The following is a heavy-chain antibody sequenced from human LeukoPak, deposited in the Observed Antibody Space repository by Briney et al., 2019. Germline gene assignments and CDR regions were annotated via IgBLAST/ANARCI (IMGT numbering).Heavy chain of an antibody. Sequence: GASVNVSCKASGGTFSSYAISWVRQAPGQGLEGMGGIIPILGTANYAQKFQGRVTITADKSTSTAYMELSSLRSEDTAVYYCARDLGLHPDAFDIWGQGTMVTVSS. CDR1: GGTFSSYA. V-gene: IGHV1-69*06. CDR3: ARDLGLHPDAFDI. CDR2: IIPILGTA. J-gene: IGHJ3*02.